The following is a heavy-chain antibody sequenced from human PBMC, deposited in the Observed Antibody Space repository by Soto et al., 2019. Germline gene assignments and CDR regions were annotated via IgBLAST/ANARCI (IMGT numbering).Heavy chain of an antibody. Sequence: SGEVSFRASGVTFLSYAISWVRQAPGQGLEWMGGIIPIFGTANYAQNFQGRVTITADESTSTAYMELSSLRSEDTAVYYCARMYSSSFYYYYYGMDVWGQGTTVTVSS. J-gene: IGHJ6*02. CDR3: ARMYSSSFYYYYYGMDV. CDR1: GVTFLSYA. V-gene: IGHV1-69*13. D-gene: IGHD6-6*01. CDR2: IIPIFGTA.